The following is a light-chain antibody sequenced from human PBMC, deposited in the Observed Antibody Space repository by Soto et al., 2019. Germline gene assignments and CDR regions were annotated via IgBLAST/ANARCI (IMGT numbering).Light chain of an antibody. CDR2: DAS. V-gene: IGKV3-11*01. J-gene: IGKJ2*01. CDR1: QSVSSY. Sequence: EIVLTQSPATLSLSPGERATLSCRASQSVSSYLAWYQQKPGQGPRLLIYDASNRATDIPARFSGSGSGTDFTLTIISLEPEDFAVYYCQQRSNWPPVTFGQGTKLEIK. CDR3: QQRSNWPPVT.